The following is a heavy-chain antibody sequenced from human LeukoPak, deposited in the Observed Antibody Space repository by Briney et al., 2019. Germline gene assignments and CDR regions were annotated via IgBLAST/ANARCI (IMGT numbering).Heavy chain of an antibody. CDR2: INSRSGPI. Sequence: PGGSLRLSCAASRFTLSTQAMNYLRQAPPKGLEGVSYINSRSGPIYYADSVKGRFTISRDNVKNSLYLQMNSLRAEDTAVYYCARDDPYSSFDYWGQGTLVIVSS. CDR1: RFTLSTQA. CDR3: ARDDPYSSFDY. J-gene: IGHJ4*02. V-gene: IGHV3-48*01. D-gene: IGHD4-11*01.